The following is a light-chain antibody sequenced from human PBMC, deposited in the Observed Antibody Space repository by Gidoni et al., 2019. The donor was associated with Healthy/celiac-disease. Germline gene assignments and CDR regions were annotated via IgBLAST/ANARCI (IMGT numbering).Light chain of an antibody. Sequence: QSALTQHDSVSGSPGQSITISCTGTSSDVGGYNYVSWYQQHPGKAPKLMIYEVSNRPSGVSNRFSGSTSGNTASLTISGLQAEDEADYYCSSYTSSSTLVFGTGTKVTVL. V-gene: IGLV2-14*01. J-gene: IGLJ1*01. CDR3: SSYTSSSTLV. CDR1: SSDVGGYNY. CDR2: EVS.